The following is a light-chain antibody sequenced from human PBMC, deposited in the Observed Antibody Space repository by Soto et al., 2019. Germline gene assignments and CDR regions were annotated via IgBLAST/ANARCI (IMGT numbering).Light chain of an antibody. J-gene: IGLJ2*01. CDR2: EGS. CDR1: SSDVGSYNF. V-gene: IGLV2-23*03. CDR3: CSYAGSSTFV. Sequence: QSALTQPASVSGSPGQSFTISCTGTSSDVGSYNFVSWYQQHPGKAPKLIIYEGSKRPSGVSNRFSGSKSGNTASLTISGLQAEDEADYHCCSYAGSSTFVFGGGTQLTVL.